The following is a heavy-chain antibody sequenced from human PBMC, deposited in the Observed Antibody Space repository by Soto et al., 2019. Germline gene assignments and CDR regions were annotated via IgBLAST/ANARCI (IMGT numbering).Heavy chain of an antibody. Sequence: GGSLRLSCAASGFTFSSYSMNWVRQAPGKGLEWVSSISSSSSYIYYADSVKGRFTISRDNAKNSLYLQMHSLRAEDTAVYYCARDSPEHGYSYGFNWFDPRGQETLITV. V-gene: IGHV3-21*01. J-gene: IGHJ5*02. D-gene: IGHD5-18*01. CDR1: GFTFSSYS. CDR2: ISSSSSYI. CDR3: ARDSPEHGYSYGFNWFDP.